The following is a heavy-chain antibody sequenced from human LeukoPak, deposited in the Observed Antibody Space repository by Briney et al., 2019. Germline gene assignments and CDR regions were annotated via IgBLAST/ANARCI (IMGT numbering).Heavy chain of an antibody. Sequence: GGSLRLSCAASGFTFSSYAVNWVRQAPGKGLEWVSDIGPSGGTTYYADSVKGRVTISRDNPKDTLYLQMDSVRVEDAAGYHCARESGGGTRLIDYGGKGTPVTVSS. J-gene: IGHJ4*02. D-gene: IGHD2-15*01. CDR3: ARESGGGTRLIDY. CDR2: IGPSGGTT. CDR1: GFTFSSYA. V-gene: IGHV3-23*01.